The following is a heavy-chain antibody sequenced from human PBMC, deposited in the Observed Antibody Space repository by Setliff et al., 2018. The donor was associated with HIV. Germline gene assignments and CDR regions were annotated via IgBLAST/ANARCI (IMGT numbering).Heavy chain of an antibody. J-gene: IGHJ5*02. Sequence: SETLSLTCAVYGGSLNDFYWAWIRQSPTGGLEWIGGVPHGGDTNYNPSLKSRVTISLDTSKKQFSLRLSSVTAADTAVYYCARGTQLVWGRWFDPWGQGTLVTVSS. V-gene: IGHV4-34*01. CDR3: ARGTQLVWGRWFDP. D-gene: IGHD6-6*01. CDR1: GGSLNDFY. CDR2: VPHGGDT.